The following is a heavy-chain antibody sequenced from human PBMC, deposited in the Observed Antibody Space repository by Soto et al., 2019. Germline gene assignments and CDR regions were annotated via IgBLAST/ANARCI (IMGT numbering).Heavy chain of an antibody. Sequence: GSLRLSCAASGFTFSNAWMSWVRQAPGKGLEWVGRIKSKTDGGTTDYAAPVKGRFTISRDDSKNTLYLQMNSLKTEDTAVYYCTTDRALGCSSTSCYYYYYGMDVWGQGTTVTVSS. CDR3: TTDRALGCSSTSCYYYYYGMDV. CDR1: GFTFSNAW. D-gene: IGHD2-2*01. J-gene: IGHJ6*02. CDR2: IKSKTDGGTT. V-gene: IGHV3-15*01.